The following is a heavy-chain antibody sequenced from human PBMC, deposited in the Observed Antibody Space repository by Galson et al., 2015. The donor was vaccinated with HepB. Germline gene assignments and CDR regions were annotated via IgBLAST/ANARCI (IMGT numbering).Heavy chain of an antibody. V-gene: IGHV3-23*01. CDR1: GFNFKSHT. CDR3: AKDSVSGSFLPTYFDH. CDR2: ISGSGAFT. Sequence: SLRLSCAASGFNFKSHTMTWVRQAPGKGLQWVSSISGSGAFTYYADAVKGRFTISRDNSRNKLYLQMNSLRAEDTAVYFCAKDSVSGSFLPTYFDHWGQGALVTVSS. D-gene: IGHD6-19*01. J-gene: IGHJ4*02.